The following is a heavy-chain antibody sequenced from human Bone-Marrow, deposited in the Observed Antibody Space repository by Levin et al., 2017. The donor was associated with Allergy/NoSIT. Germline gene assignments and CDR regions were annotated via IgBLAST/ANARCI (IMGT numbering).Heavy chain of an antibody. D-gene: IGHD4/OR15-4a*01. CDR3: ARLESRFGAAF. V-gene: IGHV3-53*01. Sequence: GESLKISCAVSGFTVSNNYMSWVRQAPGKGLEWVSVIYSGGGIDYADSVKGRFTISRDNSENTVYLQMDNLRAEDTAVYYCARLESRFGAAFWSQGTLVTVSS. J-gene: IGHJ4*02. CDR1: GFTVSNNY. CDR2: IYSGGGI.